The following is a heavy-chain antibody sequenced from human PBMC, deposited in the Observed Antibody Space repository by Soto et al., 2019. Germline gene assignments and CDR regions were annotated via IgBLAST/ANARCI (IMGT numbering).Heavy chain of an antibody. D-gene: IGHD3-9*01. V-gene: IGHV4-34*01. Sequence: SETLSLTCAVYGGSFSGYYWSWIRQPPGKGLEWIGEINHSGSTNYNPSLKSRVTISVDTSKNQFSLKLSSVTAADTAVYYCARGGPLLRYFDWLPPKYYYGMDVWGQGTTVTVSS. CDR1: GGSFSGYY. CDR2: INHSGST. J-gene: IGHJ6*02. CDR3: ARGGPLLRYFDWLPPKYYYGMDV.